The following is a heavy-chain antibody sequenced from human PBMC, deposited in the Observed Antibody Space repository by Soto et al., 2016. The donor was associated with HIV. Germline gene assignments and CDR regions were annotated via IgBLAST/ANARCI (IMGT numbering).Heavy chain of an antibody. V-gene: IGHV4-34*01. CDR1: NESFSDFY. Sequence: QVRLHQWGAGPLKPSATLSLTCAVYNESFSDFYWSWIRQAPGKGLEWIAEISHNGDTIYSPSLRSRVKMSVDVSKNQFSLKMTSVTAADTAMYYCARLSAVVTPKIDFWGQGSGHCLL. CDR2: ISHNGDT. J-gene: IGHJ4*02. D-gene: IGHD2-21*02. CDR3: ARLSAVVTPKIDF.